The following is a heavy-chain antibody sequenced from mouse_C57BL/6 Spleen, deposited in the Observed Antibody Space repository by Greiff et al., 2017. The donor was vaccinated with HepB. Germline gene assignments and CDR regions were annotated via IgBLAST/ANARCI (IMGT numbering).Heavy chain of an antibody. D-gene: IGHD2-2*01. CDR2: IYPGDGDT. J-gene: IGHJ2*01. CDR1: GYAFSSYW. CDR3: ARYGSQGGSY. V-gene: IGHV1-80*01. Sequence: VKLVESGAELVKPGASVKISCKASGYAFSSYWMNWVKQRPGKGLEWIGQIYPGDGDTNYNGKFKGKATLTADKSSSTAYMQLSSLTSEDSAVYFCARYGSQGGSYWGQGTTLTVSS.